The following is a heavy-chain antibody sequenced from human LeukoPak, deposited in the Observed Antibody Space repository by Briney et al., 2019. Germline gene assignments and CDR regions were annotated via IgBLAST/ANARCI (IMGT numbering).Heavy chain of an antibody. CDR1: GYTFTSYG. J-gene: IGHJ4*02. CDR2: ISAYNGNT. Sequence: ASVKVSCKASGYTFTSYGISWVRQAPGQGLEWMGWISAYNGNTNYAQKLQGRVTMTTDTSTSTAYMGLRSPRSDDTAVYYCARVGYSSGWYIYYFDYWGQGTLVTVSS. D-gene: IGHD6-19*01. V-gene: IGHV1-18*01. CDR3: ARVGYSSGWYIYYFDY.